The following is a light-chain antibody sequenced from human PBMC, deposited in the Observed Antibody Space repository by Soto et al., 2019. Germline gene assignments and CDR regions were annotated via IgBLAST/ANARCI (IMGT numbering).Light chain of an antibody. J-gene: IGLJ1*01. Sequence: QSVLTQPASVSGSPGQSITISCTGTSSDVSGYNYVSWYQQHPGKAPKFMIYDVSNRPSGVSNRFSGSKSGNTASLTISGLQAEDEADYYCCSYTTSNTRQIVFGTGTKLTVL. V-gene: IGLV2-14*01. CDR2: DVS. CDR1: SSDVSGYNY. CDR3: CSYTTSNTRQIV.